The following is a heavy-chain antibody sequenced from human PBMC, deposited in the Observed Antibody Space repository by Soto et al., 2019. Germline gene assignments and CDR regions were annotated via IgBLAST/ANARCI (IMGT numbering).Heavy chain of an antibody. CDR2: INHSGST. CDR1: GGSFSGYY. D-gene: IGHD2-2*01. V-gene: IGHV4-34*01. CDR3: ARVGGYCSSTSCYFSWFDP. Sequence: PSETLSLTCAVYGGSFSGYYWSWIRQPPGKGLEWIGEINHSGSTNYNPSLKSRVTISVDTSKNQFSLKLSSVTAADTAVYYCARVGGYCSSTSCYFSWFDPWGQGTLVTVSS. J-gene: IGHJ5*02.